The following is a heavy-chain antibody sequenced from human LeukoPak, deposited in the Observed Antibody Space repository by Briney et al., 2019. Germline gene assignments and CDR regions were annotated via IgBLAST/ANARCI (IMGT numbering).Heavy chain of an antibody. CDR2: IYYSGST. D-gene: IGHD6-13*01. V-gene: IGHV4-59*12. CDR1: GGSISSYY. CDR3: ARARSWYNWFDP. J-gene: IGHJ5*02. Sequence: SETLSLTCTVSGGSISSYYWSWIRQPPGKGLEWIGYIYYSGSTNYNPSLKSRVTISVDTSKNQFSLKLSSVTAADTAVYYCARARSWYNWFDPWGQGTLVTVSS.